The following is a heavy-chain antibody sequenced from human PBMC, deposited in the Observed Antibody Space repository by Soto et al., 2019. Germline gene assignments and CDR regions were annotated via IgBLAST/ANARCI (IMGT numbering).Heavy chain of an antibody. CDR1: GFTFSDYY. V-gene: IGHV3-11*05. CDR3: ARIITAAGGRRYFDL. J-gene: IGHJ2*01. Sequence: QVQLVESGGGLVKPGGSLRLSCAASGFTFSDYYMSWIRQAPGKGLEWVSYISNSSSYTNDADSVKGRFTISRANAKNSLYLQMNSLRAEDTAVYYCARIITAAGGRRYFDLWGRGTLVTVSS. CDR2: ISNSSSYT. D-gene: IGHD6-13*01.